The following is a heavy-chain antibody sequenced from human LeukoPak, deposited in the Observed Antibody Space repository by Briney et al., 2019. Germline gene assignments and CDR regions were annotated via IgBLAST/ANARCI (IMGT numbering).Heavy chain of an antibody. Sequence: SETLSLTCTISGGSISSSSYYWGWIRQPPGKGLEWIGSIYYSGSTYYNPSLKSRVTISVDTSKNQFSLKLSSVTAADTAVYYCARRIVVVPAAIPYDAFDIWGQGTMVTVSS. CDR1: GGSISSSSYY. V-gene: IGHV4-39*07. J-gene: IGHJ3*02. D-gene: IGHD2-2*02. CDR2: IYYSGST. CDR3: ARRIVVVPAAIPYDAFDI.